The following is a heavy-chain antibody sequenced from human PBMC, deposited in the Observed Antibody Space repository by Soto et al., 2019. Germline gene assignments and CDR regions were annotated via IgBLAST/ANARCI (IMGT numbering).Heavy chain of an antibody. Sequence: SETLSLTCTVSGGSISSSSYYWGWIRQPPGKGLEWIGSIYYSGSTYYNPSLKSRVTISVDTSKNQFSLKLSSVTAADTAVYYCARLTTPPELYQNGRWFDPWGQGTLVTVSS. CDR1: GGSISSSSYY. CDR2: IYYSGST. J-gene: IGHJ5*02. V-gene: IGHV4-39*01. CDR3: ARLTTPPELYQNGRWFDP. D-gene: IGHD2-8*01.